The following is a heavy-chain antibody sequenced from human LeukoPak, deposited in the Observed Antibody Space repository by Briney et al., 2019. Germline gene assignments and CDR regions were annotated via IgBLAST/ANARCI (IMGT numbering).Heavy chain of an antibody. CDR2: ISGSGGST. J-gene: IGHJ4*02. CDR1: GFTFSSYA. V-gene: IGHV3-23*01. CDR3: ATLLYYDSSGPPFY. D-gene: IGHD3-22*01. Sequence: PGGSLRLSCAASGFTFSSYAMSWVRQAPGKGLEWVSAISGSGGSTYYADSVKGRFTISRDNSKNTLYLQMNSLRAEDTAVYYCATLLYYDSSGPPFYWGQGTLVTVSS.